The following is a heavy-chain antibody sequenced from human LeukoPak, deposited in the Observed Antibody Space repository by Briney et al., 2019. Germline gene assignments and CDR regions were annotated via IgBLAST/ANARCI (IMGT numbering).Heavy chain of an antibody. J-gene: IGHJ4*02. Sequence: HPGGSLRLSCAASGFTVSSNYMSWVRQAPGKGLEWVSVIYSGGSTYYADSVKGRFTISRDNSKNTLYLRMNSLRAEDTAVYYCARDFWDYGIYWGQGTLVTVSS. CDR3: ARDFWDYGIY. V-gene: IGHV3-66*01. CDR2: IYSGGST. CDR1: GFTVSSNY. D-gene: IGHD4/OR15-4a*01.